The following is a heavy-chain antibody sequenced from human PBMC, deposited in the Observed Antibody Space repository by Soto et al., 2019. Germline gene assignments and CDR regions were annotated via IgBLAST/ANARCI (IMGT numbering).Heavy chain of an antibody. D-gene: IGHD6-13*01. CDR1: GFTVSSNF. CDR2: IFSGGST. Sequence: GGSLRLSCAASGFTVSSNFMSWVRQAPGKGLEWVSIIFSGGSTYYADSVKGRFTISSDNSNNMMYLQMNSVRAEDTAVYYCAIPRVLVPLNFWGQGILVTVSA. J-gene: IGHJ4*02. V-gene: IGHV3-53*01. CDR3: AIPRVLVPLNF.